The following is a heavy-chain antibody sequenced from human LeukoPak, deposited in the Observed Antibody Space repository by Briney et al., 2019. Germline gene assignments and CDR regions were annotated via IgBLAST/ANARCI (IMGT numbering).Heavy chain of an antibody. CDR1: GGTFSSYA. V-gene: IGHV1-24*01. CDR2: FDPEDGET. J-gene: IGHJ4*02. Sequence: VASVKVSCKASGGTFSSYAISWVRQAPGKGLEWMGGFDPEDGETIYAQKFQGRVTMTEDTSTDTAYMELSSLRSEDTAVYYCATSIFGVVIGQKTSRFDYWGQGTLVTVSS. D-gene: IGHD3-3*01. CDR3: ATSIFGVVIGQKTSRFDY.